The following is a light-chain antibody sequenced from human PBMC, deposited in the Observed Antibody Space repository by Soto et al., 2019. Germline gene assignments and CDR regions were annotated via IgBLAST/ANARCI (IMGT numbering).Light chain of an antibody. Sequence: DIPLTQSPSSLSASVGDRVTITCQASRDITKSLNWYQQRPGKAPKLLIHGASTLQAGVPSRFSGYGSGTYFTFTISSLQPEDFATYYCQQYDNLLYTFGQGTKLE. CDR2: GAS. CDR1: RDITKS. J-gene: IGKJ2*01. V-gene: IGKV1-33*01. CDR3: QQYDNLLYT.